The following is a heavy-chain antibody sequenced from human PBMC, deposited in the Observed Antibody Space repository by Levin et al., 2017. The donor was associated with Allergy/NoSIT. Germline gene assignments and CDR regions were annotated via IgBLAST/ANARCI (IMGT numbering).Heavy chain of an antibody. V-gene: IGHV3-30*03. D-gene: IGHD3-10*01. J-gene: IGHJ4*02. CDR3: AQGLLKGTQRGYCDY. Sequence: SCAASGFIFSTYGMHWVRQAPGKGLEWVAVISYDGSNKYYADSVKGRFTIPRDNSKNTLYLQMNSLRPEDTAVYYFAQGLLKGTQRGYCDYWGQGALVTVSS. CDR2: ISYDGSNK. CDR1: GFIFSTYG.